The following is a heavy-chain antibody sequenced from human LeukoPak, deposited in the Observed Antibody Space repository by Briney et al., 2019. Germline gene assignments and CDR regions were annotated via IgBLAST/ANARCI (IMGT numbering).Heavy chain of an antibody. CDR3: ASRAVAGTREKYYFDY. CDR1: GFTFSSYA. CDR2: ISGSGGST. J-gene: IGHJ4*02. Sequence: PGGSLRLSCAASGFTFSSYAMSWVRQAPGKGLEWVSAISGSGGSTYYADSVKGRFTISRDNSKKTLYLQMDSLRAEDTAVYYCASRAVAGTREKYYFDYWGQGALVTVSS. V-gene: IGHV3-23*01. D-gene: IGHD6-19*01.